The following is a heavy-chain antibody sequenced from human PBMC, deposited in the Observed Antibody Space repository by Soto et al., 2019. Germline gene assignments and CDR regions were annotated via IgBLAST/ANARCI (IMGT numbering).Heavy chain of an antibody. Sequence: QVQLQESGPGLVKPSQTLSLTCTVSGGSISSGDYYWSWIRQPPGKGLEWIGYIYYSGSTYYNPSLKSRVTISVDTSKNQFSLKLSSVTAADTAVYYCAVEATFGGVIASYGMDVWGQGTTVTVSS. CDR2: IYYSGST. J-gene: IGHJ6*02. D-gene: IGHD3-16*02. CDR1: GGSISSGDYY. CDR3: AVEATFGGVIASYGMDV. V-gene: IGHV4-30-4*01.